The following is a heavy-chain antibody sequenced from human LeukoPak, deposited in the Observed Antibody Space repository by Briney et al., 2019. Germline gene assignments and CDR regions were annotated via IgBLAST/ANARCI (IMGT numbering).Heavy chain of an antibody. Sequence: NPSETLSLTCTVSGGSISSSSYYWGWIRQPPGKGLEWIGSIYYSGSTYYSPSLERRVTISVGPSKTLFSLTLSSVTAADTAVYYCSRLPEYYDSSDYYPWDYWGQGTLVTVSS. J-gene: IGHJ4*02. V-gene: IGHV4-39*01. CDR1: GGSISSSSYY. CDR3: SRLPEYYDSSDYYPWDY. D-gene: IGHD3-22*01. CDR2: IYYSGST.